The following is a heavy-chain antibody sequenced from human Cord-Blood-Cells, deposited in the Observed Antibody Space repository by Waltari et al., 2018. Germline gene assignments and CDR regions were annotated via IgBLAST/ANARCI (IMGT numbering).Heavy chain of an antibody. CDR3: AKDASGRPDY. CDR2: ISYDGSNK. CDR1: GFTFSSYG. J-gene: IGHJ4*02. V-gene: IGHV3-30*18. Sequence: QVQLVESGGGVVQPGRSLRLSCAASGFTFSSYGMHWVRQAPGKGLEWVAVISYDGSNKYYADSVKGRFTISRDNSKNTLYLQMNSLRAEDTAVYYCAKDASGRPDYWGQGTLVTVSS. D-gene: IGHD2-15*01.